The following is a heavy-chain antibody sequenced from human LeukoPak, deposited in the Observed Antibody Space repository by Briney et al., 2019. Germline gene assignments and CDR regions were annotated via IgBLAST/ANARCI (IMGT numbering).Heavy chain of an antibody. V-gene: IGHV3-23*01. CDR1: EFTFSSRA. CDR2: ISAGGGST. J-gene: IGHJ4*02. CDR3: AKDSADY. Sequence: GGSLRLSCAASEFTFSSRAMSWVRQAPGKGLEWVSAISAGGGSTYYADSAKGRFTISRDNSKNTLYLQMNSLRVEDTAIYYCAKDSADYWGQGTLVTVAS.